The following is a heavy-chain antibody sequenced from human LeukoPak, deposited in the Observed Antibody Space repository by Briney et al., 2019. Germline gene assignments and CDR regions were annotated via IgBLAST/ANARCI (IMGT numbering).Heavy chain of an antibody. CDR2: ISYSGST. Sequence: PSETLSLTCAVYGESFSGYYWGWIRQPPGKGLEWIGSISYSGSTYFNPSLKSPVTISEDTSKNQFSLKLSSVTAADTAVYYCARDAVVPAAMDYYYYYMDVWGKGTTVTVSS. V-gene: IGHV4-34*01. J-gene: IGHJ6*03. D-gene: IGHD2-2*01. CDR1: GESFSGYY. CDR3: ARDAVVPAAMDYYYYYMDV.